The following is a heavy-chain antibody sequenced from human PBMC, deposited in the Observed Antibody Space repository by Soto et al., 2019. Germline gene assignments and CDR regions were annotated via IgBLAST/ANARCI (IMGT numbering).Heavy chain of an antibody. J-gene: IGHJ5*02. CDR1: GFTFSSYA. CDR2: ISYDGSNK. Sequence: QVQLVESGGGVVQPGRSLRLSCAASGFTFSSYAMHWVRQAPGKGLEWVAVISYDGSNKYYADSVKGRFIISRDNSKNTLYLQMNSLRAEDMAVYYCARVGTGGYDLIDWFDPWGQGTLVTVSS. D-gene: IGHD5-12*01. CDR3: ARVGTGGYDLIDWFDP. V-gene: IGHV3-30-3*01.